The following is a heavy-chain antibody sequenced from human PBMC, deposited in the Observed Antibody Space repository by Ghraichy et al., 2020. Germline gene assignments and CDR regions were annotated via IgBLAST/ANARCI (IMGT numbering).Heavy chain of an antibody. Sequence: GGSLRLSCAASGFTFSNYVMNWVRQTPGKGLEWVSTIGDSGSPTYYADSVKGRFTISRDSSKNTLYLQMNSLRAEDTAVYYCAKSSSGYISGWPKFDYWGQGTLVTVSS. J-gene: IGHJ4*02. D-gene: IGHD6-19*01. CDR1: GFTFSNYV. V-gene: IGHV3-23*01. CDR3: AKSSSGYISGWPKFDY. CDR2: IGDSGSPT.